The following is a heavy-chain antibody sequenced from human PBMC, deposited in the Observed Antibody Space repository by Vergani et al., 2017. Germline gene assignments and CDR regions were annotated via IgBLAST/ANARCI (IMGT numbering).Heavy chain of an antibody. D-gene: IGHD6-13*01. CDR1: GFTVSSNY. CDR2: IYSGGST. CDR3: AKEVAAESGGDY. Sequence: EVQLVESGGGLVQPGGSLRLSCAASGFTVSSNYMSWVRQAPGKGLEWVSVIYSGGSTYYADSVKGRFTISRDNSKNTLYLQMNSLRAEDTAVYYCAKEVAAESGGDYWGQGTLVTVSS. V-gene: IGHV3-66*02. J-gene: IGHJ4*02.